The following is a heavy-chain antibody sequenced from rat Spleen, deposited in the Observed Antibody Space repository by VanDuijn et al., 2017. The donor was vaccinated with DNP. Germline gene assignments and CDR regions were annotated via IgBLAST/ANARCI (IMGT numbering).Heavy chain of an antibody. V-gene: IGHV5-25*01. CDR1: GFTFSTFQ. CDR3: ARQEIRGTGDY. Sequence: EVQLVESGGGLVQPGRSMKLSCVASGFTFSTFQMAWVRQAPTKGLEWVATIGSGGGNAHYRDSVKGRFTISRDNAKSTLYLQMNSLRSEDTATYYCARQEIRGTGDYWGQGVMVTVSS. J-gene: IGHJ2*01. D-gene: IGHD4-3*01. CDR2: IGSGGGNA.